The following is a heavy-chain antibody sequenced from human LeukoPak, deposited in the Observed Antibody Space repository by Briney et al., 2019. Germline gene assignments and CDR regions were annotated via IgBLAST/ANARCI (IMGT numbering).Heavy chain of an antibody. D-gene: IGHD2-15*01. J-gene: IGHJ6*02. V-gene: IGHV3-33*01. CDR2: IWYDGSNK. CDR1: GFTFSTYG. CDR3: ARVDCSGGSCRPYYYYAMDV. Sequence: GRSLRLSCAASGFTFSTYGMNWVRHAPGKGLEWVAVIWYDGSNKYYADSVKGRFTISRDNSKNTLYLQMNSLRAEDTAVYYCARVDCSGGSCRPYYYYAMDVWGQGTTVTVSS.